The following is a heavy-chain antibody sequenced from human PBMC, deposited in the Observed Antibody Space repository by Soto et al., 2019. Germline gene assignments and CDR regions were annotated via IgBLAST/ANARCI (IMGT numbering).Heavy chain of an antibody. Sequence: SVKVSCKASGGTFSSYAISWVRQAPGQGLEWMGGIIPIFGTANYAQKFQGRVTITADKSTSTAHMELSSLRSEDTAVYYCAAVAAPPDAFDIWGQGTMVTVSS. CDR1: GGTFSSYA. J-gene: IGHJ3*02. D-gene: IGHD6-19*01. CDR2: IIPIFGTA. V-gene: IGHV1-69*06. CDR3: AAVAAPPDAFDI.